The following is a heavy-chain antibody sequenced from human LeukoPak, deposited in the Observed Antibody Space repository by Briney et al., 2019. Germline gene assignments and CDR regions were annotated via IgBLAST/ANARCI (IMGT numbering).Heavy chain of an antibody. CDR3: ARTSGWSHYMDV. D-gene: IGHD6-19*01. V-gene: IGHV1-8*01. CDR2: MNPNSGNT. J-gene: IGHJ6*03. Sequence: ASAKVSCKASGYTFTSYDINWVRQATGQGLEWMGWMNPNSGNTGYAQKFQGRVTMTRNTSISTAYMELSSLRSEDTAVYYCARTSGWSHYMDVWGKGTTVTVSS. CDR1: GYTFTSYD.